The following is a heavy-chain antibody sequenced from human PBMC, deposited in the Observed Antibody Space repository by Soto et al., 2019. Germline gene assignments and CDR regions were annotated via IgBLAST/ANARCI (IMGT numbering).Heavy chain of an antibody. J-gene: IGHJ4*02. Sequence: ASETLSLTCAVYGGSFSDYYWTWIRQPPGKGLEWIGEINHSGSTNYNPSLKSRVTISVDTSKYQFSLTLTSVTAADTAVYHCARVARCFSGSRYGLPSIWGQGTPVPVS. D-gene: IGHD3-16*02. CDR2: INHSGST. CDR1: GGSFSDYY. V-gene: IGHV4-34*01. CDR3: ARVARCFSGSRYGLPSI.